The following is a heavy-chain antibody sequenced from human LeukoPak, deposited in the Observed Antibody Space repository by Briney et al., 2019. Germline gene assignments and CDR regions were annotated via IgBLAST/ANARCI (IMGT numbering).Heavy chain of an antibody. D-gene: IGHD6-13*01. Sequence: PGGSLRLSCAASGFTFSSYSMNWVRQAPGKGLEWISSISSSSSYIYYADSEKGRFTISSDTTKNSLYLQMNRLRAEDTAVYYCARAHSSSWFYFDYWGQGTLVTVSS. CDR1: GFTFSSYS. V-gene: IGHV3-21*01. CDR3: ARAHSSSWFYFDY. J-gene: IGHJ4*02. CDR2: ISSSSSYI.